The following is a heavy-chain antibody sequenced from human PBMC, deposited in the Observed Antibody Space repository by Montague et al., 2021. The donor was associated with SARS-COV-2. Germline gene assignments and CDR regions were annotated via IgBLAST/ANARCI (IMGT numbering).Heavy chain of an antibody. J-gene: IGHJ6*02. D-gene: IGHD5-12*01. Sequence: SETLSLTCAVSGGSTSSSDWWSWVRQPPGKGLEWIGEIYHSGSTNYNPSLKSRVTISVDKSKNQSSLKLSSVTAADTAVYYCVYRDYYYYYGMDVWGQGTAVTVSS. V-gene: IGHV4-4*02. CDR3: VYRDYYYYYGMDV. CDR2: IYHSGST. CDR1: GGSTSSSDW.